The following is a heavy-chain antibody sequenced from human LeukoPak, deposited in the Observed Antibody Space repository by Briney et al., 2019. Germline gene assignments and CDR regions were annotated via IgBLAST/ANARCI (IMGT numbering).Heavy chain of an antibody. V-gene: IGHV4-59*01. J-gene: IGHJ6*03. CDR3: ARLFREVGATMNREGPHSNYYYYYMDV. CDR2: IYYSGST. CDR1: GGSISSYY. Sequence: KPSETLSLTCTVSGGSISSYYWSWIRQPPGKGLEWIGYIYYSGSTNYNPSLESRVTISVDTSKNQFSLKLSSMTAADTAVYYCARLFREVGATMNREGPHSNYYYYYMDVWGKGTTVTVSS. D-gene: IGHD1-26*01.